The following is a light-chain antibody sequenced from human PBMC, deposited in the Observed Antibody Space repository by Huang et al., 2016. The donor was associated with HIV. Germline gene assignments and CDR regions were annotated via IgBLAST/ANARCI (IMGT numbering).Light chain of an antibody. J-gene: IGKJ2*01. CDR3: QHYNNWPPRYT. Sequence: ETMMTQSPAILSVSPGESATLSCRASQSVKSNLAWYQQKRGQPPRLLIYAASTRAPGGPPRFSGTGSETEFTLTISDLQSEDFALYYCQHYNNWPPRYTFGQGTRLDIK. V-gene: IGKV3-15*01. CDR1: QSVKSN. CDR2: AAS.